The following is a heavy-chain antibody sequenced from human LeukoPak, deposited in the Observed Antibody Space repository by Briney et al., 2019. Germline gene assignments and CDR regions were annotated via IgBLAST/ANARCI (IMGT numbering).Heavy chain of an antibody. CDR3: ARSGMNTIFGVVMIDAFDI. J-gene: IGHJ3*02. CDR1: GGSFSGYY. Sequence: PSETLSLTCAVYGGSFSGYYWSWIRQPPGKGLEWIGYIYYSGSTNYNPSLKSRVTISVDTSKNQFSLKLSSVTAADTAVYYCARSGMNTIFGVVMIDAFDIWGQGTMVTVSS. V-gene: IGHV4-59*01. CDR2: IYYSGST. D-gene: IGHD3-3*01.